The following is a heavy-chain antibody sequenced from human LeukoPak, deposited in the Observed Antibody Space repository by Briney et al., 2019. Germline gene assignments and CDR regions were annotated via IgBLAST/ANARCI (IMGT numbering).Heavy chain of an antibody. J-gene: IGHJ4*02. CDR3: ARRLGRHSSSLKG. Sequence: SETLSLTCTVSGGSISSGGYYWSWIRQHPGKGLEWIGYIYYSGSTYYNPSLKSRVTISVDTSKNQFSLKLSSVTAADTAVYYCARRLGRHSSSLKGWGQGTLVTVSS. V-gene: IGHV4-31*03. D-gene: IGHD6-6*01. CDR1: GGSISSGGYY. CDR2: IYYSGST.